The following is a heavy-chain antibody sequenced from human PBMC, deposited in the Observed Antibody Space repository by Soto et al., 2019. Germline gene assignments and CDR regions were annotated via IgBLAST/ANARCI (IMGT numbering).Heavy chain of an antibody. CDR2: ISSSSSYI. V-gene: IGHV3-21*01. D-gene: IGHD3-10*01. CDR1: GFTFSSYS. Sequence: GGSLRLSCAASGFTFSSYSMNWVRQAPGKWLEWVSSISSSSSYIYYADSVKGRFTISRDNAKNSLYLQMNSLRAEDPAVYYCARGSLWFGEPTFDAFDIWGQGTMVTVAS. J-gene: IGHJ3*02. CDR3: ARGSLWFGEPTFDAFDI.